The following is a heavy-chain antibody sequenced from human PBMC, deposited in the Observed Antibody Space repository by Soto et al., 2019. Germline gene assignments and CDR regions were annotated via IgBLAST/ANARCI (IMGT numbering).Heavy chain of an antibody. J-gene: IGHJ4*02. CDR1: GGSISSSNW. Sequence: PSETLSLTCAVSGGSISSSNWWSWVRQPPGEVLECIGEIYHSGSTNYNPSLKSRVTISVDKSKNQFSLKLSSETAADTAVYYCASLGRSGRNCSNGVCYIWGQGTLVTVSS. D-gene: IGHD2-8*01. V-gene: IGHV4-4*02. CDR2: IYHSGST. CDR3: ASLGRSGRNCSNGVCYI.